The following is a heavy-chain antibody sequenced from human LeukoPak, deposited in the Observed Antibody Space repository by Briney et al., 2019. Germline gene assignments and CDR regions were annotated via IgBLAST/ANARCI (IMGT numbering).Heavy chain of an antibody. D-gene: IGHD2-21*01. Sequence: GGSLRLSCAASGFTFSSYGMHWVRQAPGKGLEWVAFIRYDGSNKYYADSVKGRFTISRDNSKNTLYLQMYSLRAEDTAVYYCANMGETGFDPWGQGTLVTVSS. CDR2: IRYDGSNK. CDR3: ANMGETGFDP. CDR1: GFTFSSYG. J-gene: IGHJ5*02. V-gene: IGHV3-30*02.